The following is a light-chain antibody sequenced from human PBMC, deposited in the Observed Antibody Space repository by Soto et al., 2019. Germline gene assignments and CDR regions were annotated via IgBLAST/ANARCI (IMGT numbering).Light chain of an antibody. Sequence: EIVLTQSPGTLSLSPGERATLSCRASQSVSSSYLAWYQQKPGQAPRLLIYGASSRATGIPDRFSGSGSGTDFTLTISRLEPEDCAVYYDQQYGRSLLPFGGGTQVEIK. V-gene: IGKV3-20*01. CDR1: QSVSSSY. CDR2: GAS. J-gene: IGKJ4*01. CDR3: QQYGRSLLP.